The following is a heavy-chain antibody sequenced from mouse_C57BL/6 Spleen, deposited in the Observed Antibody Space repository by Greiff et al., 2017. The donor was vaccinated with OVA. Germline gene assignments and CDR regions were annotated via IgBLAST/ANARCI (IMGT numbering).Heavy chain of an antibody. D-gene: IGHD1-1*01. V-gene: IGHV1-69*01. J-gene: IGHJ1*03. Sequence: QVHVKQPGAELVMPGASVKLSCKASGYTFTSYWMHWVKQRPGQGLEWIGEIDPSDSYTNYNQKFKGKSTLTVDKSSSTAYMQLSSLTSEDSAVYYCARRLYGSSSYWYFDVWGTGTTVTVSS. CDR2: IDPSDSYT. CDR3: ARRLYGSSSYWYFDV. CDR1: GYTFTSYW.